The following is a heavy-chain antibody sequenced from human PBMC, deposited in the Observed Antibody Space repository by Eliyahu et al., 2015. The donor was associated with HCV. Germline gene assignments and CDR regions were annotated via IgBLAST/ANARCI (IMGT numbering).Heavy chain of an antibody. J-gene: IGHJ4*02. Sequence: EVQLVESGGGLVKPGGSLTLSCAASGFTFSNAWMTWVRQAPGKGLGWVGRIKGKTDGGTTDYTAPVKGRFSISRDDSKNMLYLQMNSLKTEDTAVYYCYSGSYYAEGSYWGQGTLVTVSS. CDR3: YSGSYYAEGSY. CDR1: GFTFSNAW. D-gene: IGHD3-10*01. CDR2: IKGKTDGGTT. V-gene: IGHV3-15*01.